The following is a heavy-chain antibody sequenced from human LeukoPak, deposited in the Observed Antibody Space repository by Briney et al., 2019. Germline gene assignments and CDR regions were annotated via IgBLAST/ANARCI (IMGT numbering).Heavy chain of an antibody. CDR1: GFTFSSYW. CDR3: AIEKNYYGSGSYFDS. J-gene: IGHJ4*02. CDR2: IKHDASEK. Sequence: GGSLRLSCAASGFTFSSYWMAWVRQTPGKGLEWVANIKHDASEKYYVDSVKGRFTISRDNAQNSFYLQMNSLRAEDTALYYCAIEKNYYGSGSYFDSWGQGTLVTVSS. V-gene: IGHV3-7*03. D-gene: IGHD3-10*01.